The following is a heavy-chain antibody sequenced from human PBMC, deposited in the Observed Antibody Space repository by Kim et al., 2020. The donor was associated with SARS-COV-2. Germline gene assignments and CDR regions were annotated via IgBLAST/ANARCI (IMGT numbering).Heavy chain of an antibody. J-gene: IGHJ4*02. V-gene: IGHV1-46*01. D-gene: IGHD1-26*01. Sequence: AQKFQGRVTLTRETSTSTVCMELSSLRSEDTAVYYCARDPIVGAKHFDYWGQGTLVTVSS. CDR3: ARDPIVGAKHFDY.